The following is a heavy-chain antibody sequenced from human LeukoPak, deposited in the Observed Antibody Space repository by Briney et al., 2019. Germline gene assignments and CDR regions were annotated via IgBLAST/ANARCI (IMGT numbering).Heavy chain of an antibody. CDR2: FDPEDDDT. CDR3: ATSGNCSGGSCDFNWYFDL. Sequence: ASMKVSCKVSGYSLTKLSMHWVRQAPGKGLEWMGDFDPEDDDTIHAQKFQGRVTMTEDSSTDTAYMELSSLRSEDTAVYYCATSGNCSGGSCDFNWYFDLWGRGTLVTVSS. J-gene: IGHJ2*01. D-gene: IGHD2-15*01. CDR1: GYSLTKLS. V-gene: IGHV1-24*01.